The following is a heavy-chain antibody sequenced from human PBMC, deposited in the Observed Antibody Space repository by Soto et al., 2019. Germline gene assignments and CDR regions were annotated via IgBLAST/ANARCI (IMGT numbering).Heavy chain of an antibody. V-gene: IGHV3-30-3*01. CDR2: ISYDGSSK. Sequence: QVQLVESGGGVVQPGRSLRLSCAASGFTFSSYAMHWVRQAPGKGLEWMTVISYDGSSKYYADSVKGRFTISRDNSKNTLYLQMNSLRAEDTAVYYCARHKRDLRFLEWSYYFDYWGLGTLVTVSS. J-gene: IGHJ4*02. CDR1: GFTFSSYA. CDR3: ARHKRDLRFLEWSYYFDY. D-gene: IGHD3-3*01.